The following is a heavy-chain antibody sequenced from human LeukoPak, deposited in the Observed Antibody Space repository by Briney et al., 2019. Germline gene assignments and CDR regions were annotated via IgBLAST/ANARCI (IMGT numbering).Heavy chain of an antibody. V-gene: IGHV1-46*01. CDR3: ARDRNLIAVAGTEAFDI. J-gene: IGHJ3*02. CDR2: INPSANST. D-gene: IGHD6-19*01. CDR1: GYTFTNYF. Sequence: GASVKVSCKASGYTFTNYFMHRVRQAPGQGLEWMGIINPSANSTIYAQKFQGRVTMTSDTSTTTVSMELSSLTSEDTAVYYCARDRNLIAVAGTEAFDIWGQGTMVIVSS.